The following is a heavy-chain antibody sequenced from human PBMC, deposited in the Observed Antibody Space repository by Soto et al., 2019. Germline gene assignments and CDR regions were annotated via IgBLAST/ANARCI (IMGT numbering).Heavy chain of an antibody. V-gene: IGHV3-23*01. CDR3: ARGKSTGDIDWFDP. J-gene: IGHJ5*02. D-gene: IGHD3-10*01. CDR2: LIGGHYGT. Sequence: GGSLRLSCTASGLTLQNYAMAWVRQAPGKGLEWVSTLIGGHYGTAYSYSVKGRFTVSRDNSKNCLYLQMNSLGVEDTAMYFCARGKSTGDIDWFDPWGQGSLVTVSS. CDR1: GLTLQNYA.